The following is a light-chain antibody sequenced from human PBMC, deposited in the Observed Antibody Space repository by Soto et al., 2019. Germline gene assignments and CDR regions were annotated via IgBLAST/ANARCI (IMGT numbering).Light chain of an antibody. J-gene: IGKJ1*01. CDR1: QGIRND. Sequence: AIQMTQSPSSLSASVGDRVTITCRASQGIRNDLGWYQQKPGKAPKLLIYAASSSQSGVPSRFSGTGSGTDFTLTISSLQPEDFATYYCLQDHNYPLTFGQGTKVDI. V-gene: IGKV1-6*01. CDR3: LQDHNYPLT. CDR2: AAS.